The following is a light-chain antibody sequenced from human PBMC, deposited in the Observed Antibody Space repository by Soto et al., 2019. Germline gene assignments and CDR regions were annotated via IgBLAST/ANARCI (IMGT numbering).Light chain of an antibody. CDR3: HHYDRSPLYT. J-gene: IGKJ2*01. CDR1: QNVNSRY. V-gene: IGKV3-20*01. Sequence: EIVLTQSPGTLSLSPGERATLSCRASQNVNSRYLAWYQQKPGQAPRLLIYGSSSRATGIPDRFSGSGSGTDFTLTISRLEPEDFAVYSCHHYDRSPLYTFGQGTKLEIK. CDR2: GSS.